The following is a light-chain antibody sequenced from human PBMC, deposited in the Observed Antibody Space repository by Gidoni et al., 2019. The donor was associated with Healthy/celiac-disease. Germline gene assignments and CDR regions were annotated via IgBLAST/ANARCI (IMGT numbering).Light chain of an antibody. V-gene: IGLV1-40*01. Sequence: QSVLTQPPSVSGAPGQRVTISCTGSSSNIGAGYDVHWYQQLPGTAPKLLIPDNSNRPSGVPDRFSGSKSVTSASLAITGLQAEDEADYYCQSYDSSLSSVIFGGGTKLTVL. CDR1: SSNIGAGYD. J-gene: IGLJ2*01. CDR2: DNS. CDR3: QSYDSSLSSVI.